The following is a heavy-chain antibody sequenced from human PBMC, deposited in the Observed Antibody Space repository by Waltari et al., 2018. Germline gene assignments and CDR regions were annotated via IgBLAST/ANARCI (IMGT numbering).Heavy chain of an antibody. CDR1: GGSFSGYY. D-gene: IGHD6-13*01. Sequence: QVQLQQWGAGLLKPSETLSLTCAVYGGSFSGYYWSWIRQPPGKGLEWIGEINHSGSTNYNPSLKSRVTIAVDTSKNQFSLKLSSVTAADTAVYYCARGGIAAAGTRYWGQGTLVTVSS. J-gene: IGHJ4*02. V-gene: IGHV4-34*01. CDR3: ARGGIAAAGTRY. CDR2: INHSGST.